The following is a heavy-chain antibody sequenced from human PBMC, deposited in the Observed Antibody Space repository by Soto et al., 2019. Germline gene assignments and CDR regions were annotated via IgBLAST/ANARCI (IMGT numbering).Heavy chain of an antibody. CDR1: GFTFSNYL. CDR3: AREKRANGYFDY. CDR2: IKQDGSEK. D-gene: IGHD6-25*01. Sequence: EVQLVDSGGGWVQPGWSLRLSCAASGFTFSNYLMSWVRQAPGKGLEWVANIKQDGSEKYYVASVNGRFTISRDNAKNSLYLQMNSLRADDTAVYYGAREKRANGYFDYWGPGTLVTVSS. J-gene: IGHJ4*02. V-gene: IGHV3-7*01.